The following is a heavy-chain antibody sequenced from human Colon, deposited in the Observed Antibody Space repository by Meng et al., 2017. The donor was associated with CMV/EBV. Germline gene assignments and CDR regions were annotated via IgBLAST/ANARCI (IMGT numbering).Heavy chain of an antibody. CDR2: INHSGST. CDR1: GGSFSGYY. V-gene: IGHV4-34*01. D-gene: IGHD2-2*01. Sequence: SETLSLTCAVYGGSFSGYYWSWIRQPPGKGLEWIGEINHSGSTNYNPSLKGRVTISVDTSKNQFSLKLSSVTAADTAVYYCARDCSSTSCYLDYWGQGTLVTVSS. J-gene: IGHJ4*02. CDR3: ARDCSSTSCYLDY.